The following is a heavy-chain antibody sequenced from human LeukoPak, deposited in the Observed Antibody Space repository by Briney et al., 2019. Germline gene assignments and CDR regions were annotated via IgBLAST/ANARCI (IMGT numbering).Heavy chain of an antibody. J-gene: IGHJ4*02. V-gene: IGHV1-8*01. CDR2: MNPNSGST. CDR3: ARGVGNICGADCYFIDY. Sequence: ASVKVSCKASGYTFTSYDINWVRQATGQGLEWMGWMNPNSGSTGYAQEFQGRVTMTWNTSISTAYMELSSLRSEDTAVYYCARGVGNICGADCYFIDYWGQGTLVTVSS. CDR1: GYTFTSYD. D-gene: IGHD2-21*02.